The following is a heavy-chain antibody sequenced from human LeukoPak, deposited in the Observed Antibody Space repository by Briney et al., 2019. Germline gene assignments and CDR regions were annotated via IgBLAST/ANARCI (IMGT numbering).Heavy chain of an antibody. J-gene: IGHJ6*02. D-gene: IGHD3-10*01. CDR2: IYTSGST. Sequence: SETPSLTCTVSGGSISSGSYYWSWIRQPAGKGLEWIGRIYTSGSTNYNPSLKSRVTISVDTSKNQFSLKLSSVTAADAAVYYCARLRITMVRGVIITVGMDVWGQGTTVTVSS. CDR1: GGSISSGSYY. V-gene: IGHV4-61*02. CDR3: ARLRITMVRGVIITVGMDV.